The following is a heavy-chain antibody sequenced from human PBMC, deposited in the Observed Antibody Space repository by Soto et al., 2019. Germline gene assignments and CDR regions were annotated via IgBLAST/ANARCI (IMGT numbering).Heavy chain of an antibody. V-gene: IGHV4-59*01. CDR1: VGSISSYY. CDR3: ARKITAWGNWFDP. Sequence: AETLSLTCTVSVGSISSYYWSWSRQPPGKGLEWIGYIYYSGSTNYNPSLKSRVTISVDTSKNQFSLKLSSVTAADTAVYYCARKITAWGNWFDPWGQGTLVTVS. D-gene: IGHD3-16*01. J-gene: IGHJ5*02. CDR2: IYYSGST.